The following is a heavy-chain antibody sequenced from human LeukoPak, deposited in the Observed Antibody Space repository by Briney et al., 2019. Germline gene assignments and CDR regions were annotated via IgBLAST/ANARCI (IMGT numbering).Heavy chain of an antibody. V-gene: IGHV3-48*01. D-gene: IGHD5-24*01. CDR3: ARDRLQMLDY. CDR2: ISSSSSTI. Sequence: GGSLRLSCAASGFTFSSYSMNWVRQAPGKGLEWVSYISSSSSTIYYADSVKGRFTISRGNAKNSLYLQMNSLRAEDTAVYYCARDRLQMLDYWGQGTLVTVSS. J-gene: IGHJ4*02. CDR1: GFTFSSYS.